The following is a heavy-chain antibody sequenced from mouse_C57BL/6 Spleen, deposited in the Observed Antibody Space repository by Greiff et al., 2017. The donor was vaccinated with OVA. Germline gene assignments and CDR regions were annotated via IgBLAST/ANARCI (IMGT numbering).Heavy chain of an antibody. CDR2: ISGGGGNT. Sequence: EVKLVESGGGLVKPGGSLKLSCAASGFTFSSYTMSWVRQTPEKRLEWVATISGGGGNTYYPDSVKGRFTISRDNAKNTLYLQMSSLRSEDTALYYCARQEGLRAAFDVWGTGTTVTVSS. D-gene: IGHD2-2*01. J-gene: IGHJ1*03. V-gene: IGHV5-9*01. CDR1: GFTFSSYT. CDR3: ARQEGLRAAFDV.